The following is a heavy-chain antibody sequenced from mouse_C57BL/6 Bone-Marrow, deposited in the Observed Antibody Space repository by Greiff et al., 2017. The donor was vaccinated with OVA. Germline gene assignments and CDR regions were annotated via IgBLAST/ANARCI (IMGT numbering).Heavy chain of an antibody. CDR3: ARTPSYDIYFWYFDV. CDR1: GYTFTSYG. J-gene: IGHJ1*03. D-gene: IGHD2-3*01. Sequence: VQLQEPGAELARPGASVKLSCKASGYTFTSYGIRWVKQRTGQGLEWIGEMYPRGGNTYYNEKFKGKATLTADKSSSTAYMELLSLTSDDSAVYVGARTPSYDIYFWYFDVWGTGTTVTVSS. CDR2: MYPRGGNT. V-gene: IGHV1-81*01.